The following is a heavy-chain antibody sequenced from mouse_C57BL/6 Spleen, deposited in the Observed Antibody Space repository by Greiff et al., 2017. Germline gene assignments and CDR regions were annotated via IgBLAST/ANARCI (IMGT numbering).Heavy chain of an antibody. CDR2: IDPSDSET. CDR3: ASSGSLGKGYGLDY. V-gene: IGHV1-52*01. J-gene: IGHJ4*01. D-gene: IGHD3-1*01. CDR1: GYTFTSYW. Sequence: QVQLQQPGAELVRPGSSVKLSCKASGYTFTSYWMHWVKQRPIQSLEWIGNIDPSDSETHYNQKFKDKATLTVDKSSSTAYMQLSSLTSEDSAVYYCASSGSLGKGYGLDYWGQGTPVTVS.